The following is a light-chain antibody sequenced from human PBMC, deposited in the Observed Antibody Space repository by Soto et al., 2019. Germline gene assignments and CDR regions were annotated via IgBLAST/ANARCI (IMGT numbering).Light chain of an antibody. Sequence: EIVLTQSPGTLSLSPGERATLSCRASQSVSSDLAWYQQKPGQAPRLLIYDASTRATGIPARFSGSGSGTDFTLTITSLEPEDFAVYYCQQYNNWPPITFGQGTRLEIK. CDR1: QSVSSD. CDR2: DAS. CDR3: QQYNNWPPIT. J-gene: IGKJ5*01. V-gene: IGKV3-11*01.